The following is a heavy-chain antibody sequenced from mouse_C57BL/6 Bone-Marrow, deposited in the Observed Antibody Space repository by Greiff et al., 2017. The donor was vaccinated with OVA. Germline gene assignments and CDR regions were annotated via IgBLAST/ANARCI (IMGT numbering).Heavy chain of an antibody. Sequence: QVQLQQPGAELVKPGASVTLSCKASGYTFTSYWMHWVKQRPGQGLEWIGMIHPNSGSTTYNEKFKSKATLTVDKSSSTAYMQLSSLTAEDSAVYYCSDLIYCYGSIYLYYAMDYWGQGTSVTVSS. CDR2: IHPNSGST. J-gene: IGHJ4*01. V-gene: IGHV1-64*01. D-gene: IGHD1-1*01. CDR1: GYTFTSYW. CDR3: SDLIYCYGSIYLYYAMDY.